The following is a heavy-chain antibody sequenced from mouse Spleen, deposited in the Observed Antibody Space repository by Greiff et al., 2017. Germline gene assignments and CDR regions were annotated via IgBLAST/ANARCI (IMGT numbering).Heavy chain of an antibody. CDR1: GFTFSSYA. V-gene: IGHV5-9*04. CDR2: ISSGGGNT. CDR3: ARQGGGYFDY. Sequence: EVKLVESGGGLVKLGGSLKLSCAASGFTFSSYAMSWVRQTPEKRLEWVATISSGGGNTYYPDSVKGRFTISRDNAKNTLYLQMSSLKSEDTAMYYCARQGGGYFDYWGQGTTLTVSS. J-gene: IGHJ2*01.